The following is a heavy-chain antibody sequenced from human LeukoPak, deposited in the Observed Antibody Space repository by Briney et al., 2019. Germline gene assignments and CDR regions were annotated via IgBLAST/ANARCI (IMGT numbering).Heavy chain of an antibody. Sequence: PSETLSLTCTVSGYSISSGYYWSWIRQPPGKGLEWIGEINHSGSTNYNPSLKSRVTISVDTSKNQFSLKLSSVTAADTAVYYCARLGRQWLVSQFFRQEKYYFDYWGQGTLVTVSS. CDR2: INHSGST. D-gene: IGHD6-19*01. CDR1: GYSISSGYY. CDR3: ARLGRQWLVSQFFRQEKYYFDY. V-gene: IGHV4-38-2*02. J-gene: IGHJ4*02.